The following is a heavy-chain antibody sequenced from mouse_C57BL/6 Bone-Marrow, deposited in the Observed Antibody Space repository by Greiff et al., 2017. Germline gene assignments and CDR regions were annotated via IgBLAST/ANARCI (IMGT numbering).Heavy chain of an antibody. J-gene: IGHJ2*01. D-gene: IGHD1-1*02. Sequence: VQLQQSGAELVRPGTSVKVSCKASGYAFTNYLIEWVKQRPGQGLEWIGVINPGGGGTNYNEKFKGKVTLTADKSSSTADMQLSSLTSEDSAVYFCARGGSPFDYWGQGTTLTVSS. CDR3: ARGGSPFDY. CDR1: GYAFTNYL. CDR2: INPGGGGT. V-gene: IGHV1-54*01.